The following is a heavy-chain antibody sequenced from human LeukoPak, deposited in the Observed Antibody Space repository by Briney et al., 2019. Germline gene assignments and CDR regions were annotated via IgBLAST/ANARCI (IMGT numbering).Heavy chain of an antibody. CDR2: INPNSGGT. J-gene: IGHJ3*01. CDR1: GYTFTGYY. CDR3: ATGDRVEMATILY. Sequence: GASVKVSCKASGYTFTGYYMHWVRQAPGQGLEWMGWINPNSGGTNYAQKFQGRVTMTRDTSISTAYMELSSLRSEDTAVYYCATGDRVEMATILYWGQGTMVTVSS. V-gene: IGHV1-2*02. D-gene: IGHD5-24*01.